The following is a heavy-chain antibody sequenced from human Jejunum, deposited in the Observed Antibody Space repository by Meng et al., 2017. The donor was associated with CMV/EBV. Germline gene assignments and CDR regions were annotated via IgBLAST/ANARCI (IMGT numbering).Heavy chain of an antibody. V-gene: IGHV1-46*01. Sequence: THYDMHWVRLAPGQGLRWMGIINPNGGTTSYAQNFQGRVTMTRDTSTSTVFMELSSLRSEDTAVYYCARELGRYYDSSDNPPVAYWGQGTVVTVSS. D-gene: IGHD3-22*01. CDR1: THYD. J-gene: IGHJ4*02. CDR3: ARELGRYYDSSDNPPVAY. CDR2: INPNGGTT.